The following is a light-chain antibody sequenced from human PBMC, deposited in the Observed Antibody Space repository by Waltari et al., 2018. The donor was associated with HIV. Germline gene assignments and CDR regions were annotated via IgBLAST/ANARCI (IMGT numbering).Light chain of an antibody. J-gene: IGKJ5*01. Sequence: EIVLTQSPGTLSLSPGERATLSCRASQSVSSSYLAWYQQKPGQAPRLLIYGASSRATGIPDSVSGSGSVTDFTLTISRLEPEDFAVYYCQQYGSSPITFGQGTRLEIK. V-gene: IGKV3-20*01. CDR3: QQYGSSPIT. CDR2: GAS. CDR1: QSVSSSY.